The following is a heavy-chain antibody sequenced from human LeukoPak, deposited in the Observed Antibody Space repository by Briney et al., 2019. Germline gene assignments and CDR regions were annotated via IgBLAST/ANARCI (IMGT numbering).Heavy chain of an antibody. Sequence: GGSLRLSCAASGFTVSSNYMSWVRQAPGKGLEWVSVIYSGGSTYYADSVKGRFTISRDNSKNTLYLQMNSLRAEDTAVYYCARSATGFRQDYWGQGTLVTVSS. D-gene: IGHD3-9*01. CDR2: IYSGGST. J-gene: IGHJ4*02. CDR1: GFTVSSNY. CDR3: ARSATGFRQDY. V-gene: IGHV3-53*01.